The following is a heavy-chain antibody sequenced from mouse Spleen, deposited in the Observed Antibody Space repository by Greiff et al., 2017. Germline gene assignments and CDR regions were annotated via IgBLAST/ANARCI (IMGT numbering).Heavy chain of an antibody. D-gene: IGHD2-5*01. CDR1: GYAFTNYL. J-gene: IGHJ3*01. V-gene: IGHV1-54*01. CDR3: ARSDSNQAWFAY. Sequence: VKLMESGAELVRPGTSVKVSCKASGYAFTNYLIEWVKQRPGQGLEWIGVINPGSGGTNYNEKFKGKATLTADKSSSTAYMQLSSLTSEDSAVYFCARSDSNQAWFAYWGQGTLVTVSA. CDR2: INPGSGGT.